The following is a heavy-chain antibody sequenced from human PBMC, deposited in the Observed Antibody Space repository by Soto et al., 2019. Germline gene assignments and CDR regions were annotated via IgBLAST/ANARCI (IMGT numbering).Heavy chain of an antibody. CDR1: GFTFSSYA. V-gene: IGHV3-64*01. CDR2: ISSNGGST. CDR3: ARDGSRDGSYLRGYFDY. Sequence: GGSLRLSCAASGFTFSSYAMHWVRQAPGKGLEYVSAISSNGGSTYYANSVKGRFTISRDNSKNTLYLQMGSLRAEDMAVYYCARDGSRDGSYLRGYFDYWGQGTLVTVSS. J-gene: IGHJ4*02. D-gene: IGHD1-26*01.